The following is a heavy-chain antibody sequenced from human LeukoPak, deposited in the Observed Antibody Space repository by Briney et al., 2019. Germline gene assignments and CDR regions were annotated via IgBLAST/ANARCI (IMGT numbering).Heavy chain of an antibody. CDR1: GYTFTGYY. D-gene: IGHD2-2*01. Sequence: GASVKVSCKASGYTFTGYYMHWVRQAPGQGVEWMGWINPNSGGTNYAQKFQGRVTMTRDTSISTAYMELSRLRSDDTAVYYCVRGYCSSTSCSYFDSWGQGTLVTVSS. CDR3: VRGYCSSTSCSYFDS. J-gene: IGHJ4*02. V-gene: IGHV1-2*02. CDR2: INPNSGGT.